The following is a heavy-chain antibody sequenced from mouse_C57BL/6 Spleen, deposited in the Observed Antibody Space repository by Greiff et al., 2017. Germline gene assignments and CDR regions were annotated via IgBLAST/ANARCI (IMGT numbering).Heavy chain of an antibody. Sequence: EVKLMESGGGLVKPGGSLKLSCAASGFTFSDYGMHWVRQAPEKGLEWVAYISSGSSTIYYADTVKGRFTISRDNAKNTLFLQMTSLRSEDTAMYYCAKAFLGYYAMDYWGQGTSVTVSS. CDR3: AKAFLGYYAMDY. J-gene: IGHJ4*01. CDR2: ISSGSSTI. D-gene: IGHD4-1*01. V-gene: IGHV5-17*01. CDR1: GFTFSDYG.